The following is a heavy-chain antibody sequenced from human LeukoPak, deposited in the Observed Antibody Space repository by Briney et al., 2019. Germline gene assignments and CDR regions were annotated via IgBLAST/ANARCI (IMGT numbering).Heavy chain of an antibody. CDR1: GGSISSYH. CDR2: IYYSGST. D-gene: IGHD5-24*01. J-gene: IGHJ4*02. Sequence: PSETLSLTCSVSGGSISSYHWSWIRQPPGKGLEWIGYIYYSGSTNYNPSLKSRVTISVDTSKNQFSLKLSSVTAADTAVYYCARGTSRGWLQIVGYDYRGQGTLVTVYS. CDR3: ARGTSRGWLQIVGYDY. V-gene: IGHV4-59*01.